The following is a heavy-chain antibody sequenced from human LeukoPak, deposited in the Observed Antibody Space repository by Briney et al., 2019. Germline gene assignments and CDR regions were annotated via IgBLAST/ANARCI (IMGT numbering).Heavy chain of an antibody. CDR2: ISGSGGST. D-gene: IGHD1-26*01. J-gene: IGHJ6*02. CDR1: GFTFSSYA. V-gene: IGHV3-23*01. Sequence: TGGSLRLSCAASGFTFSSYAMSWVRQAPGKGLEWVSAISGSGGSTYYADSVKGRFTISRDNSKNTLYLQMNSLRAEDTAVYYRARVEFGSYYYYYGMDVWGQGTTVTVSS. CDR3: ARVEFGSYYYYYGMDV.